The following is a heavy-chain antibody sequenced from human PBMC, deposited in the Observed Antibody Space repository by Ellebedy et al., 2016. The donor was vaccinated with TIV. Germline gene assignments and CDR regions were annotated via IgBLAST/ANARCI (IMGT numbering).Heavy chain of an antibody. J-gene: IGHJ4*02. CDR1: GFTFSNAW. D-gene: IGHD3-22*01. Sequence: GGSLRLSCAASGFTFSNAWMSWVRQAPGKGLEWVGRIKSKTDGGTTDYAAPVKGRFTISRDDSKNTLYLQMNSLKTEDTAVYYCTTDPSGDSSGYSFFDYWGQGTLVTVSS. V-gene: IGHV3-15*01. CDR3: TTDPSGDSSGYSFFDY. CDR2: IKSKTDGGTT.